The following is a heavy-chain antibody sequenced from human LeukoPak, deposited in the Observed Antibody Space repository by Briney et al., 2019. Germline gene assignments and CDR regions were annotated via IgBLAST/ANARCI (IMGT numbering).Heavy chain of an antibody. CDR2: IYYSGST. D-gene: IGHD4-23*01. J-gene: IGHJ4*02. CDR3: ARTNYGGNLYRDY. CDR1: GGSISSGGYS. V-gene: IGHV4-31*11. Sequence: PSETLSLTCAVSGGSISSGGYSWSWIRQPPEKGLEWIGYIYYSGSTYYNPSLRSRVTISVDTSRNQFSLKLSSVTAADTAVYYCARTNYGGNLYRDYWGQGTLVTVSS.